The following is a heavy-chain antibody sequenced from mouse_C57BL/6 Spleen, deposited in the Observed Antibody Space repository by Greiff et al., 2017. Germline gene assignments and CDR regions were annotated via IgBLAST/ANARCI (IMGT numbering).Heavy chain of an antibody. J-gene: IGHJ4*01. V-gene: IGHV1-18*01. CDR2: INPNNGGT. CDR1: GYTFTDYN. CDR3: ARGAVIYYDYLHYYAMDE. D-gene: IGHD2-4*01. Sequence: EVQLQQSGPELVKPGASVKIPCKASGYTFTDYNMDWVKQSHGKSLEWIGDINPNNGGTIYNQKFKGKATLTVDKSSSTAYMQLRSLTSEDTAVYYCARGAVIYYDYLHYYAMDEWSQGTSVTVSS.